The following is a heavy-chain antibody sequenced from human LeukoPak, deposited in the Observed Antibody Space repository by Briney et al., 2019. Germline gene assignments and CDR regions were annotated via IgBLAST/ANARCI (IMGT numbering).Heavy chain of an antibody. CDR1: GGSLSSYY. CDR2: IYYSGRT. D-gene: IGHD2-2*01. V-gene: IGHV4-59*01. Sequence: SETLSLTRTLSGGSLSSYYWSWIRQPPGKVLEWIRYIYYSGRTNYNPSLNSRVTISVDTSKNQFSLKLSSVTAAEMAVVYCARRPPDCSSTSCYAFDAFDIWGQGTMVTVSS. CDR3: ARRPPDCSSTSCYAFDAFDI. J-gene: IGHJ3*02.